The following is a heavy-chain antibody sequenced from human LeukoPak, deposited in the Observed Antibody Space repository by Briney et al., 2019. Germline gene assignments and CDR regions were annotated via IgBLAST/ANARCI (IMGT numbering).Heavy chain of an antibody. V-gene: IGHV4-34*01. CDR2: INHSGST. CDR1: GGSFSGYY. D-gene: IGHD5-24*01. J-gene: IGHJ3*02. CDR3: ARRWAIGAFDI. Sequence: TSETLSLTCAVYGGSFSGYYWSWIRQPPGKGLEWIGEINHSGSTNYNPSLKSRVTISVDTSKNQFSLKLSSVAAADTAVCYCARRWAIGAFDIWGQGTMVTVSS.